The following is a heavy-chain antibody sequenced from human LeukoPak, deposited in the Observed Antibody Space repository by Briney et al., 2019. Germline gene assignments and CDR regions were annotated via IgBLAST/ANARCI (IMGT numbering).Heavy chain of an antibody. CDR1: GFTFSSYG. V-gene: IGHV3-7*03. D-gene: IGHD6-13*01. CDR2: IKQDGSEK. Sequence: GGSLRLSCAASGFTFSSYGMSWVRKAPGKGLEWVANIKQDGSEKYYVDSVKGRFTISRDNAKNSLYLQMNSLRAEDTAVYYCARDCVSSSWYYYYYGMDVWGQGTTVTASS. CDR3: ARDCVSSSWYYYYYGMDV. J-gene: IGHJ6*02.